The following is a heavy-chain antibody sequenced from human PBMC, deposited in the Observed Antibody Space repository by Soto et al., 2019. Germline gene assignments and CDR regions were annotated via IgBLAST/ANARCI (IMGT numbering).Heavy chain of an antibody. CDR3: AKPAYVEWYDLPSVDFDY. CDR2: ISGSGGST. V-gene: IGHV3-23*01. J-gene: IGHJ4*02. CDR1: GFTFSSYA. Sequence: GGSLRLSCAASGFTFSSYAMSWVRQAPGKGLEWVSAISGSGGSTYYADSVKGRFTISRDNSKNTLYLQMNSLRAEDRAVYYCAKPAYVEWYDLPSVDFDYWGQGTLVTVSS. D-gene: IGHD3-3*01.